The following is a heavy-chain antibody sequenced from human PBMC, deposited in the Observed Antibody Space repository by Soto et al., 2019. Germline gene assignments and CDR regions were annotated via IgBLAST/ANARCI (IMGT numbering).Heavy chain of an antibody. Sequence: PGGSLRLSCAASGFTFSSYSMNWVRQAPGKGLEWVSYISSSSSTIYYADSVKGRFTISRDNAKNSLYLQMNSLRAEDTAVYYCARGGTTTVTTQGRGSGYYFDYWGQGTLVTVSS. CDR3: ARGGTTTVTTQGRGSGYYFDY. CDR2: ISSSSSTI. V-gene: IGHV3-48*01. D-gene: IGHD4-17*01. J-gene: IGHJ4*02. CDR1: GFTFSSYS.